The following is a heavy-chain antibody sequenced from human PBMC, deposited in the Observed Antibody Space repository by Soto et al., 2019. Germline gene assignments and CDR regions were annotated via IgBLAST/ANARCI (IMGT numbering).Heavy chain of an antibody. V-gene: IGHV3-15*07. Sequence: PGGSLRLSCAGSGFTFSNAWMNWVRQAPGKGLEWVGRIKSKVDGGTTDYAAPVKGRFIISRDDSKNTVSLQMNSLKTEDTAVYYCNTGGYFLDYWGQGTLVTVS. D-gene: IGHD3-22*01. CDR2: IKSKVDGGTT. CDR3: NTGGYFLDY. J-gene: IGHJ4*02. CDR1: GFTFSNAW.